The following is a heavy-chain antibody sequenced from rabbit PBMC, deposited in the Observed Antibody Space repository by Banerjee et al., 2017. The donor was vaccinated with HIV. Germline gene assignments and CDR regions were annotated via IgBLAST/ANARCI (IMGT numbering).Heavy chain of an antibody. J-gene: IGHJ6*01. CDR2: INTSSGNT. CDR3: ARDVASVIGWNFGL. V-gene: IGHV1S45*01. Sequence: QEQLVESGGGLVQPEGSLTLTCKASGFTLSSYWMWWVRQAQGKGLEWIACINTSSGNTVYASWAKGRFAISKTASTTVTLQMTSLTAADTATYFCARDVASVIGWNFGLWGPGTLVTV. D-gene: IGHD1-1*01. CDR1: GFTLSSYW.